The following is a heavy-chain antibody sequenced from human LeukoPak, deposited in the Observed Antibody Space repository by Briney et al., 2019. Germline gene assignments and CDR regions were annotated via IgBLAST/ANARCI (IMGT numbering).Heavy chain of an antibody. V-gene: IGHV1-2*02. CDR2: INPNSGGT. CDR3: ARDWYYYDSSGYAGDAFDI. Sequence: GASVKVSCKASGYTFTGYYMHWVRQAPGQGLEWMGWINPNSGGTNYAQKFQGRVTMTRDTSISTAYMELRSLRSDDTAVYYCARDWYYYDSSGYAGDAFDIWGQGTMVTVSS. CDR1: GYTFTGYY. D-gene: IGHD3-22*01. J-gene: IGHJ3*02.